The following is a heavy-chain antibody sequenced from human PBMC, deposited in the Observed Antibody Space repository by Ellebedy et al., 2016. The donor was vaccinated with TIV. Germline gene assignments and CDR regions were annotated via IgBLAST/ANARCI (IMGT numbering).Heavy chain of an antibody. CDR1: GYIFTGFA. D-gene: IGHD2-2*02. CDR2: INTGNGSA. CDR3: ARDHTPVGINFDY. J-gene: IGHJ4*02. V-gene: IGHV1-3*04. Sequence: AASVKVSCKASGYIFTGFAVHWVRQAPGQRLEWMGWINTGNGSAKYSQKFQDKVILTRDTSANTAYMELGSLTSEDTAVYYCARDHTPVGINFDYWGQGTLVTVSS.